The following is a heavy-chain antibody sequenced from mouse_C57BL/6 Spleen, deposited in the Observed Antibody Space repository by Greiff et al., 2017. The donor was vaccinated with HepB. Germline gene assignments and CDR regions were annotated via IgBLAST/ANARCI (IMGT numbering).Heavy chain of an antibody. Sequence: VQLVESGAELVRPGASVTLSCKASGYTFTDYEMHWVKQTPVHGLEWIGAIDPETGGTAYNQKFKGKAILTADKSSSTAYMELRSLTSEDSAVYYCTRRDWPFDYWGQGTTLTVSS. CDR1: GYTFTDYE. J-gene: IGHJ2*01. CDR3: TRRDWPFDY. D-gene: IGHD3-3*01. CDR2: IDPETGGT. V-gene: IGHV1-15*01.